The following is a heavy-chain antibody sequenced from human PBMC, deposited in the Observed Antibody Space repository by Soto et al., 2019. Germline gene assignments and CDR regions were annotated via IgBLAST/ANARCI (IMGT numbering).Heavy chain of an antibody. CDR3: ATPACAATWCSPSHNLDH. J-gene: IGHJ4*02. CDR1: GGTFVRHV. Sequence: QVQLVQSGAEVKKPESSVKVSCKTSGGTFVRHVISWVRQAPGQGPEWMGKINPLSGISNYAQKFQDRVTFTADTDSSTAYMELSSLRSDDTAVYYCATPACAATWCSPSHNLDHWGQGTRVTVSS. D-gene: IGHD2-2*01. CDR2: INPLSGIS. V-gene: IGHV1-69*09.